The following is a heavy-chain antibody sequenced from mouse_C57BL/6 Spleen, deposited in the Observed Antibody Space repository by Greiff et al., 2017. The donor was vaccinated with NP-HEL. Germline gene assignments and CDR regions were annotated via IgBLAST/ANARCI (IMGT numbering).Heavy chain of an antibody. CDR2: INPSSGYT. V-gene: IGHV1-7*01. J-gene: IGHJ2*01. D-gene: IGHD2-4*01. CDR1: GYTFTSYW. CDR3: ARGSIYYDYDGDY. Sequence: QVQLQQSGAELAKPGASVKLSCKASGYTFTSYWMHWVKQRPGQGLEWIGYINPSSGYTKYNQKFKDKATLTADKSSSTAYRQLSSLTYEDSAVYYCARGSIYYDYDGDYWGQGTTLTVSS.